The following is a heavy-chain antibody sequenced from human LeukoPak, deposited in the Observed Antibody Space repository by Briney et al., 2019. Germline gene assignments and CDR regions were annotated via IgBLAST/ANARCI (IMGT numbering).Heavy chain of an antibody. V-gene: IGHV4-39*07. CDR3: ARRPAPGSGSYYIGGHFDY. Sequence: PSETLSLTCTVSGGSISSSSYYWGWIRQPPGTGLEWIGSIYYSGSTNYNPSLKSRVTISVDTSKNQFSLKLSSVTAADTAVYYCARRPAPGSGSYYIGGHFDYWGQGTLVTVSS. J-gene: IGHJ4*02. CDR2: IYYSGST. CDR1: GGSISSSSYY. D-gene: IGHD3-10*01.